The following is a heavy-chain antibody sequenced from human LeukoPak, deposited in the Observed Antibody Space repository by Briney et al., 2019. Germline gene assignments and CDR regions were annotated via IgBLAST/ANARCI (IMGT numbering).Heavy chain of an antibody. Sequence: ASVKVSCKASGYTFTSYYMHWVRQAPGQGLEWMGIINPSGGSTSYAQKFQGRVTMTRDTSTSTVYMELSSLRSEDTAVYYCARAGTMIVVGDAFDIWGQGTMVTVSS. CDR1: GYTFTSYY. J-gene: IGHJ3*02. V-gene: IGHV1-46*01. CDR2: INPSGGST. D-gene: IGHD3-22*01. CDR3: ARAGTMIVVGDAFDI.